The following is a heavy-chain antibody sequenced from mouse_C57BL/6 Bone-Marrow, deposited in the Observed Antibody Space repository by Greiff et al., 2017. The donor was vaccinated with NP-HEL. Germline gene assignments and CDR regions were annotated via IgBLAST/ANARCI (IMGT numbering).Heavy chain of an antibody. CDR1: GYTFTSYW. J-gene: IGHJ1*01. CDR2: IDPSDSYT. D-gene: IGHD2-4*01. CDR3: ARGLYYDYDGGWYFDV. V-gene: IGHV1-59*01. Sequence: VQLQQPGAELVRPGTSVKLSCKASGYTFTSYWMHWVKQRPGQGLEWIGVIDPSDSYTNYNQKFKGKATLTVDTSSSTAYMQLSSLTSEDSAVYYCARGLYYDYDGGWYFDVWGPVTTVTVSS.